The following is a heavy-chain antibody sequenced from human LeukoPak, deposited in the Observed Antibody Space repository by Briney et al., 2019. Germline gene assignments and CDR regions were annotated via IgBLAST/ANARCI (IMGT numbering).Heavy chain of an antibody. Sequence: PGGSLRLSCAASGFTVSSNYMTWVRQAPGKGLEWVSVIYSGGSTYYADSVKGRFTISRDDSKNTLYLQMNSLRAEDTAVYYCASGLPPGMIDYWGQGTLVTVSS. J-gene: IGHJ4*02. D-gene: IGHD6-13*01. CDR2: IYSGGST. CDR3: ASGLPPGMIDY. V-gene: IGHV3-53*01. CDR1: GFTVSSNY.